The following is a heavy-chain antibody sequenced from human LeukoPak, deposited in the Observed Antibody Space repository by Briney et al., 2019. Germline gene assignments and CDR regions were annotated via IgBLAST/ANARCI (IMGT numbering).Heavy chain of an antibody. CDR2: IYYSGST. V-gene: IGHV4-59*12. CDR3: ARADFSRYYYGSGSYYLAHSRFRGGGFDY. J-gene: IGHJ4*02. Sequence: ETLSLTCTVSGGSISSYYWSWIRQPPGKGLEWIGYIYYSGSTNYNPSLKSRVTISVDTSKNQFSLKLSSVTAADTAVYYCARADFSRYYYGSGSYYLAHSRFRGGGFDYWGQGTLVTVSS. D-gene: IGHD3-10*01. CDR1: GGSISSYY.